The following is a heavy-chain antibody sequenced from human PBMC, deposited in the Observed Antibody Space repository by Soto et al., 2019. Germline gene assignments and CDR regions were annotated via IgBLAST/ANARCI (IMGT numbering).Heavy chain of an antibody. D-gene: IGHD1-1*01. Sequence: EVQLVESGGGLVKPGGSLRLSCAASGFTFSSCSMNWVRQAPGKGLEWVSSISSSSSYIYYADSVKGRFTISRDNAKNSLYLQMNSLRAEDTAVYYCARDLELERRSLWGMDVWGQGTTVTVSS. CDR2: ISSSSSYI. J-gene: IGHJ6*02. CDR3: ARDLELERRSLWGMDV. CDR1: GFTFSSCS. V-gene: IGHV3-21*01.